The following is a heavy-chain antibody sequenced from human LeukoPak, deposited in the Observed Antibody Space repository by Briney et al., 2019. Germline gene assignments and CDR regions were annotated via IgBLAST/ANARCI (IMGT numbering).Heavy chain of an antibody. V-gene: IGHV4-39*07. J-gene: IGHJ4*02. Sequence: PSETLSLTCTVSGGSISSGSYYWGCIRQPPGKGLEWIGSIYYSGSTYYNPSLKSRVTISVDTSKNQFSLKLNSVTAADTAVYYCVASFDYWGQGIVVTVSS. CDR2: IYYSGST. CDR3: VASFDY. CDR1: GGSISSGSYY.